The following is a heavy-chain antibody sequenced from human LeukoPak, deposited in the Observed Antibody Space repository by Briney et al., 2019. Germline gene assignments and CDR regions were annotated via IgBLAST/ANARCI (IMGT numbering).Heavy chain of an antibody. Sequence: SETLSLTCTVSGGSISSGGYYWSWIRQHPGKGLEWIGYIYYSGSTYYNPSLKSRVTISVDTSKNQFSLKLSSVTAADTAVYYCARDNDSSGDGFDPWGQGTLVTVSS. CDR3: ARDNDSSGDGFDP. V-gene: IGHV4-31*03. CDR1: GGSISSGGYY. D-gene: IGHD3-22*01. CDR2: IYYSGST. J-gene: IGHJ5*02.